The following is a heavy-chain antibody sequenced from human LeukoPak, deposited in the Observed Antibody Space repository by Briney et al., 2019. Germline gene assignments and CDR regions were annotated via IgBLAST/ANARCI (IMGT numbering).Heavy chain of an antibody. Sequence: GGSLRLSCAASGFTFSSNDMSWVRQAPGKGLECVSVIYSGGSTDYADAVKGRLTISRDNSKNTLYLQMNSLRAEDTAVYYCARVVDHDYGDYYLDYWGQGTLVTVSS. J-gene: IGHJ4*02. CDR3: ARVVDHDYGDYYLDY. CDR1: GFTFSSND. CDR2: IYSGGST. V-gene: IGHV3-53*01. D-gene: IGHD4-17*01.